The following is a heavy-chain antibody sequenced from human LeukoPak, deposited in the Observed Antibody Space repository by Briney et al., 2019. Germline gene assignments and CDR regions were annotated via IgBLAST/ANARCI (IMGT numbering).Heavy chain of an antibody. CDR3: ARDLEGGWTLDH. V-gene: IGHV1-46*01. D-gene: IGHD3-16*01. Sequence: VASVKVSCKASGYTFSTYHMHWVRQAPGQGLEWMGIMKDYGGITSYAQKFQGRVTMTRDTSTSTAYMELSSLRSDDTAVYYCARDLEGGWTLDHWGQGTLVTVSS. J-gene: IGHJ4*02. CDR2: MKDYGGIT. CDR1: GYTFSTYH.